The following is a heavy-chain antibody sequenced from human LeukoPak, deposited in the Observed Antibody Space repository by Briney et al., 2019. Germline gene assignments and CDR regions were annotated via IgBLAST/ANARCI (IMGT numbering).Heavy chain of an antibody. CDR3: ARVLINYDSSGYYYYYGMDV. D-gene: IGHD3-22*01. V-gene: IGHV1-8*02. CDR2: MNPNSGNT. J-gene: IGHJ6*02. Sequence: ASVKVSCKASGYTFTSYGISWVRQATGQGLEWMGWMNPNSGNTGYAQKFQGRVTMTRNTSISTAYMELSSLRSEDTAVYYCARVLINYDSSGYYYYYGMDVWGQGTTVTVSS. CDR1: GYTFTSYG.